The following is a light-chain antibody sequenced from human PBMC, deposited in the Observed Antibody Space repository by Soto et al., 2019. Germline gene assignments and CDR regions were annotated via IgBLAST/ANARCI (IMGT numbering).Light chain of an antibody. CDR1: TSNIGTNT. CDR2: SND. J-gene: IGLJ3*02. CDR3: ATWDDGLNGWL. V-gene: IGLV1-44*01. Sequence: QSVLTQSPSASGTPGQRVSISCSGSTSNIGTNTVSWYQHVPGTAPKLLIYSNDQRTSAVPGRFSGSKSGTSASLAISGLLSEDEADYYCATWDDGLNGWLFGGGTKVTVL.